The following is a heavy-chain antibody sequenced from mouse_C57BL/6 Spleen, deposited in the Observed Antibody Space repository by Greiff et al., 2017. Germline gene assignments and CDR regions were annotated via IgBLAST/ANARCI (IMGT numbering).Heavy chain of an antibody. CDR3: AKSPYYCGSSLWYFDV. V-gene: IGHV1-74*01. CDR2: IHPSDSDT. J-gene: IGHJ1*03. CDR1: GYTFTSYW. Sequence: QVQLQQPGAELVKPGASVKVSCKASGYTFTSYWMHWVKQRPGQGLEWIGRIHPSDSDTNYNQKFKGKATLTVDKSSSTAYMQLSSLTSEDSAVYYCAKSPYYCGSSLWYFDVWGTGTTVTVSS. D-gene: IGHD1-1*01.